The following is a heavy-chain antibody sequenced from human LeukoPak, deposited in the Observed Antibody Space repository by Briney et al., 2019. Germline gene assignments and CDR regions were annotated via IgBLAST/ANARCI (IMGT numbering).Heavy chain of an antibody. Sequence: GGSLRLSCSASGSTFNNYALHWVRQAPGKGLEYVSGINGDGGSTYYADSVRVRYTISRDNSKNTLYLQMRSLRPEDTAVYYCVKTMVTFGGVIRADAFDMGPGSPMDTVSS. CDR3: VKTMVTFGGVIRADAFDM. D-gene: IGHD3-16*01. J-gene: IGHJ3*02. CDR1: GSTFNNYA. V-gene: IGHV3-64D*06. CDR2: INGDGGST.